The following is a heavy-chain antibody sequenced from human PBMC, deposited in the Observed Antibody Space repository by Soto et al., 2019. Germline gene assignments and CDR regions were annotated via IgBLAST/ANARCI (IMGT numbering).Heavy chain of an antibody. CDR3: ARGQRFSDWFDP. J-gene: IGHJ5*02. CDR2: VYSSGGT. Sequence: QVHLQQSGPGLVNPSETLSLTCTVSGGPMSSYYWTWIRQPAGKGLEWIGRVYSSGGTHYNPSLKMRVTISLDTSKNQFSLRLLSGTDADTAVYYWARGQRFSDWFDPWGQGTLVTVSS. V-gene: IGHV4-4*07. CDR1: GGPMSSYY. D-gene: IGHD3-3*01.